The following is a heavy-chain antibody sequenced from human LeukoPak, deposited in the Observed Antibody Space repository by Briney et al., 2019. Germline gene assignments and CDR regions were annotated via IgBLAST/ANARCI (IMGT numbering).Heavy chain of an antibody. V-gene: IGHV3-23*01. CDR1: GFTFSSYA. CDR2: ISCSGGST. J-gene: IGHJ4*02. Sequence: GGALRLSCAASGFTFSSYAMSWVRQAPGKGLEWVSAISCSGGSTYYADSVKGRFTISRDNSKNTLYLQMNSLRAEDTAVYYCAKDNSYGSGSYYNLGVYFDYWGQGTLVTVSS. D-gene: IGHD3-10*01. CDR3: AKDNSYGSGSYYNLGVYFDY.